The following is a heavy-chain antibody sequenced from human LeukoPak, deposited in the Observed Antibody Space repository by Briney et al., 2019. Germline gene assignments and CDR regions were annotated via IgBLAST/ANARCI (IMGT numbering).Heavy chain of an antibody. CDR2: ISSSGSTI. D-gene: IGHD2-15*01. CDR3: ARVDVDSYYYYYMDV. CDR1: GFTFSSYE. V-gene: IGHV3-48*03. J-gene: IGHJ6*03. Sequence: GGSLRLSCAASGFTFSSYEMNWVRQAPGKGLEWVSYISSSGSTIYYADSVKGRFTISRDNAKNSLYLQMNSLRAEDTAVYYCARVDVDSYYYYYMDVWGKGTTVTISS.